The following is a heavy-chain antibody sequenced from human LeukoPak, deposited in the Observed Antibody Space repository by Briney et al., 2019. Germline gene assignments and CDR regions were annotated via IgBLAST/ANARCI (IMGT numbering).Heavy chain of an antibody. CDR2: IYYSGST. J-gene: IGHJ6*02. Sequence: SETLSLTCTVPGGSISIYYWSWIRQPPGKGLEWIGYIYYSGSTNYNPSLKSRVTISVDTSKNQFSLKLSSVTAADTAVYYCATEVSMDVWGQGTTVTVSS. V-gene: IGHV4-59*12. CDR1: GGSISIYY. CDR3: ATEVSMDV.